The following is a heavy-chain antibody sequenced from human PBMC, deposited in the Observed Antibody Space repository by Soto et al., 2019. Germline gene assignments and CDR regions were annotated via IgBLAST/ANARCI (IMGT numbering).Heavy chain of an antibody. CDR3: ARVEFEDGRGHFDY. D-gene: IGHD3-22*01. CDR2: ISYGGVNK. CDR1: GFTFSTSV. Sequence: QVQLVESGGGVVQPGGSLRLSCAASGFTFSTSVMHWVRQAPGKGLEWMAIISYGGVNKYYADSVKGRFTISRDISESTLYLQMNSLRTEDTAVYYCARVEFEDGRGHFDYWGQGTLVSVSS. V-gene: IGHV3-30-3*01. J-gene: IGHJ4*02.